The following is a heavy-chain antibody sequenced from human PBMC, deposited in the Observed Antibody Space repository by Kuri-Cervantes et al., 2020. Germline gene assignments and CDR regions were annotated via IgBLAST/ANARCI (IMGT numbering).Heavy chain of an antibody. V-gene: IGHV3-48*02. CDR3: ARDSGGIQLAY. J-gene: IGHJ4*02. Sequence: GGSLRLSCAASGFTFDDYGMSWVRQAPGKGLEWVSFIGSGSGTSTYYADSVKGRFTISRDNAKNLLFLQMNSLRDEDTAVYFCARDSGGIQLAYWGQGTLVTVSS. CDR2: IGSGSGTST. CDR1: GFTFDDYG. D-gene: IGHD5-18*01.